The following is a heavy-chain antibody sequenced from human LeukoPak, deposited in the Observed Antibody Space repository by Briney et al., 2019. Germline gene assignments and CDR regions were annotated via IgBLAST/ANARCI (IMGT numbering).Heavy chain of an antibody. V-gene: IGHV1-2*02. CDR3: ARADGLWRSEDPGGYYFDF. Sequence: ASVKVSCKASGYTFTGYYMHWVRQAPGQGLEWMGWINPNSGGINYVQKFQGRVTMTRDTSISTAYMELSRLRSDDTAVYYCARADGLWRSEDPGGYYFDFWGQGTLVTVSS. J-gene: IGHJ4*02. CDR1: GYTFTGYY. CDR2: INPNSGGI. D-gene: IGHD2-21*01.